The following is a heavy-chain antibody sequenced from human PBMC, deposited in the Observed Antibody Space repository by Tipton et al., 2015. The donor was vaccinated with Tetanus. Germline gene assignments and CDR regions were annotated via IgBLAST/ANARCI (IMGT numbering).Heavy chain of an antibody. CDR3: ARDGWGLTNWFDP. J-gene: IGHJ5*02. CDR1: GGSISSYY. CDR2: INHSGST. Sequence: TLSLTCTVSGGSISSYYWSWIRQPPGKGLEWIGEINHSGSTNYNPPLKSRVTISVDTSKNQFSLKLSSVTAADTAVYYCARDGWGLTNWFDPWGQGTLVTVSS. V-gene: IGHV4-34*01. D-gene: IGHD7-27*01.